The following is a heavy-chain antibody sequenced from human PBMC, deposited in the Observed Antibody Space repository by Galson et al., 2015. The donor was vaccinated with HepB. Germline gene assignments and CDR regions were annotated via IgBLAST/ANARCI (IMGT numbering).Heavy chain of an antibody. J-gene: IGHJ4*02. CDR2: IWYDGSNK. V-gene: IGHV3-33*01. CDR3: ARGHDAYYDILTGYSKGLDY. D-gene: IGHD3-9*01. CDR1: GFTFSSYG. Sequence: LRLSCAASGFTFSSYGMHWVRQAPGKGLEWVAVIWYDGSNKYYADSVKGRFTISRDNSKNTLYLQMNSLRAEDTAVYYCARGHDAYYDILTGYSKGLDYWGQGTLVTVSS.